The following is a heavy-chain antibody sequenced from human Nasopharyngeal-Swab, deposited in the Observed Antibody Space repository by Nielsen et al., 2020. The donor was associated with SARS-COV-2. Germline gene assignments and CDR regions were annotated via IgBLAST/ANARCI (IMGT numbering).Heavy chain of an antibody. CDR2: IVVGSTKT. CDR3: AAFISNRPGV. CDR1: GFTFTSSA. Sequence: LVKVSCKASGFTFTSSAVQWVRQARGQRLEWKGWIVVGSTKTTYAQKFQERVTITRDMSTSTAYMELSRLRSEDTALYYCAAFISNRPGVWGQGTTVTVSS. D-gene: IGHD6-6*01. J-gene: IGHJ6*02. V-gene: IGHV1-58*01.